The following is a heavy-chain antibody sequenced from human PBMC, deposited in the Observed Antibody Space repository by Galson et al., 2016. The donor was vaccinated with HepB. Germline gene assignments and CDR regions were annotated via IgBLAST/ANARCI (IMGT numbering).Heavy chain of an antibody. CDR1: GFTLSSCA. D-gene: IGHD1-26*01. Sequence: SLRLSCAASGFTLSSCAMSWVRQAPEKGLEWVSTISDSGGSTSYAESVKGRFTIARDNSKNTLYLQMNSLRAEDTAVYYCAKAMAGRDVFDMWGQGTMVTVSS. V-gene: IGHV3-23*01. CDR2: ISDSGGST. CDR3: AKAMAGRDVFDM. J-gene: IGHJ3*02.